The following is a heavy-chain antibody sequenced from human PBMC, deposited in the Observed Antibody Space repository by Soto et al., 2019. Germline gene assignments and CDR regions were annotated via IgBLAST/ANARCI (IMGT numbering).Heavy chain of an antibody. CDR1: GGTFSSYA. V-gene: IGHV1-69*13. CDR2: IIPIFGTA. CDR3: ARDKGDCSSTSCYYYYYYYGMGV. J-gene: IGHJ6*02. Sequence: SVQVSCKASGGTFSSYAISLVRQAPGHGLEWMGGIIPIFGTANYAHKFQGRVTITADESTSTAYMEMSSLRSEDTAVYYCARDKGDCSSTSCYYYYYYYGMGVWGQGTTVTVSS. D-gene: IGHD2-2*01.